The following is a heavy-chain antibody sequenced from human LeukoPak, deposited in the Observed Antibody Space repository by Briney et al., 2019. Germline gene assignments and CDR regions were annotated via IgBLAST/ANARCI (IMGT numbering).Heavy chain of an antibody. CDR1: GGSIGSYY. V-gene: IGHV4-4*07. CDR3: AREPTH. CDR2: INPSGST. J-gene: IGHJ1*01. Sequence: SETLSLTCTVSGGSIGSYYWSWIRQPAGKGLEWIGRINPSGSTNYSPSLESRVSMSVDTSENQFSLKLSSVTAADTAVYYCAREPTHWGQGTLVTVSS.